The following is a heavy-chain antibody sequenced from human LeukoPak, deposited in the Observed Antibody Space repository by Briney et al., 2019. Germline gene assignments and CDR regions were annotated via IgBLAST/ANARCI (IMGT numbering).Heavy chain of an antibody. Sequence: GASVKVSCKASGSTFTGYYIHWVRQAPGQGLEWMGWINPNSGGTNYAQKFQGRVTMTRDTSISTAYMELSGLRSDDTAVYYCARDGSQLTITATTIDYWGQGTLVTVSS. CDR2: INPNSGGT. V-gene: IGHV1-2*02. D-gene: IGHD1-7*01. CDR1: GSTFTGYY. J-gene: IGHJ4*02. CDR3: ARDGSQLTITATTIDY.